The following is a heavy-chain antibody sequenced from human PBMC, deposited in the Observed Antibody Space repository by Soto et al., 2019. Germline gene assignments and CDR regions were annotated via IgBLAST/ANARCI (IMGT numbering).Heavy chain of an antibody. CDR1: GDTFTSYA. Sequence: QVQLVQSGAEEKKPGASVKVSCKASGDTFTSYAMHWVRQAPGQRLEWMGWINAGNGNTKYSQKFQGRVTITRDTSASTAYMELSSLRSEDTAVYYCARGSGPMIEWHWGQGTLVTVSS. V-gene: IGHV1-3*05. CDR2: INAGNGNT. J-gene: IGHJ4*02. D-gene: IGHD3-22*01. CDR3: ARGSGPMIEWH.